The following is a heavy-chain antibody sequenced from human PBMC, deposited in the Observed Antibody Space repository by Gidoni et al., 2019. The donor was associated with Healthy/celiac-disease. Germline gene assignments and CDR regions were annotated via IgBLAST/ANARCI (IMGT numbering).Heavy chain of an antibody. CDR2: IKQDGSEK. CDR3: ARDQPYYDFWSGYYMAKGAGIDY. V-gene: IGHV3-7*03. J-gene: IGHJ4*02. CDR1: GFTFRSYW. Sequence: EVQLVESGGGLVQPGGSLRLSCAASGFTFRSYWMSWVRQAPGKGLEWVANIKQDGSEKYYVDSVKGRFTISRDNAKNSLYLQMNSLRAEDTAVYYCARDQPYYDFWSGYYMAKGAGIDYWGQGTLVTVSS. D-gene: IGHD3-3*01.